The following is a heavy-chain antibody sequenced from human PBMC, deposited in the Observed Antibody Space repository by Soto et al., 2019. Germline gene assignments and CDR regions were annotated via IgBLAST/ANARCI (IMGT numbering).Heavy chain of an antibody. J-gene: IGHJ3*02. Sequence: SETLSLTCTVSGGSISSGGYYWSWIRQPPGKGLEWIGNIYYSGSTYYNPSLKSRVTISVDTSKNQFSLKLSSVTAADTAVYPSARPEDAPMRDPFDICRQEP. D-gene: IGHD2-15*01. CDR1: GGSISSGGYY. CDR3: ARPEDAPMRDPFDI. V-gene: IGHV4-31*03. CDR2: IYYSGST.